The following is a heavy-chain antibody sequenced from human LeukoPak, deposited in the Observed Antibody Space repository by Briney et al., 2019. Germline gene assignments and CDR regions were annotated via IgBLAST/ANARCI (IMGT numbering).Heavy chain of an antibody. CDR2: VTSYDGDT. V-gene: IGHV1-18*01. CDR1: GYTFNNYG. Sequence: ASVKVSCKASGYTFNNYGISWVRQAPGQGLEWMGWVTSYDGDTNYAQKFQGRVTMSTDTSTSTAYMELRSLTFDDTAIYYCAKDWHILTGRNCFDPWGQGTLVTVSS. CDR3: AKDWHILTGRNCFDP. J-gene: IGHJ5*02. D-gene: IGHD3-9*01.